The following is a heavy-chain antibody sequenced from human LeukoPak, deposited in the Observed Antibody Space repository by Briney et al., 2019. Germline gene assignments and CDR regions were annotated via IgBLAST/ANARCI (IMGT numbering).Heavy chain of an antibody. CDR3: ARHYYYDSSGYRPHLDY. V-gene: IGHV5-51*01. CDR2: IYPGDSDT. CDR1: GYSFTTYW. Sequence: GESLKISCKGSGYSFTTYWIGWVRQMPGKGLEWMGIIYPGDSDTRYSPSFQGQVTISADKSISTAYLQWSSLKASDTAMYYCARHYYYDSSGYRPHLDYWGQGTLVTVSS. D-gene: IGHD3-22*01. J-gene: IGHJ4*02.